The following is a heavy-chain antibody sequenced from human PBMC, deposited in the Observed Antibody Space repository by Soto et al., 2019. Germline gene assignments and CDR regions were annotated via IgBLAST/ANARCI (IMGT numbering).Heavy chain of an antibody. CDR3: ARDPTGYSYGLNAY. J-gene: IGHJ4*02. V-gene: IGHV1-69*01. CDR1: GGTFSSYA. CDR2: IIPIFGTA. Sequence: QVQLVQSGAEVKKPGSSVKVSCTASGGTFSSYAISWLRHAPGQGLEWMGGIIPIFGTANYAQKLQGRVTITADESTSTAYMELSSLRSEDTAVYYCARDPTGYSYGLNAYWGQGSLVTVAS. D-gene: IGHD5-18*01.